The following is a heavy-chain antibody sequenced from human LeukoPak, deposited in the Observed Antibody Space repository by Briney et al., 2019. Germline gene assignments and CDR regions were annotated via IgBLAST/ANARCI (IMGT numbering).Heavy chain of an antibody. J-gene: IGHJ3*01. V-gene: IGHV4-59*08. Sequence: SETLSLTFTVSGGSISSSYWSWIRQSPGKGLEWIGYFYDTVSTKYNPSLKRRVSISTDTSKNQLSLKLNSVTAADTAVYYCARHGAFITRGFCSSSNCYVDGLQTWAQGIMVSVSS. CDR3: ARHGAFITRGFCSSSNCYVDGLQT. D-gene: IGHD2-2*01. CDR2: FYDTVST. CDR1: GGSISSSY.